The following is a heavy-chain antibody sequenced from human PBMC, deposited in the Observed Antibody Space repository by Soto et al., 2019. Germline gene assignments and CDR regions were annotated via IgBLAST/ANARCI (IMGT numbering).Heavy chain of an antibody. CDR1: GGTFSSYA. CDR3: AVLDHTSSGYYYVAFDY. J-gene: IGHJ4*02. CDR2: IIPIFGTA. Sequence: SVKVSCKASGGTFSSYAISWVRQAPGQGLEWMGGIIPIFGTANYAQKFQGRVTITADKSTSTAYMELSSLRSEDTAVYYCAVLDHTSSGYYYVAFDYWGQGTLVTVSS. V-gene: IGHV1-69*06. D-gene: IGHD3-22*01.